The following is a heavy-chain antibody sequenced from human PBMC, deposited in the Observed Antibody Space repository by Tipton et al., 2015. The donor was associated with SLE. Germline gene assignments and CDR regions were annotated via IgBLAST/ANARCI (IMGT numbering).Heavy chain of an antibody. CDR3: ARAPPFQH. CDR1: GGSFNGYY. Sequence: TLSLTCAVYGGSFNGYYWSWIRQPPGKGLEWIGEINHSGSTNYNPSLKSRVTISVDTSKNQFSLKLSSVTAADTAVYYCARAPPFQHWGQGTLVTVSS. V-gene: IGHV4-34*01. J-gene: IGHJ1*01. CDR2: INHSGST.